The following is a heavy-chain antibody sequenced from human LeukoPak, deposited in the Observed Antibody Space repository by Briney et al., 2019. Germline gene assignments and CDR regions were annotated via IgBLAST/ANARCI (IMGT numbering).Heavy chain of an antibody. CDR1: GFAFSGYG. V-gene: IGHV3-53*01. CDR3: AREVASTYNWFDP. J-gene: IGHJ5*02. CDR2: IYISGST. D-gene: IGHD5/OR15-5a*01. Sequence: GGSLRLSCAVSGFAFSGYGMHWVRQAPGKGLEWVSVIYISGSTYYADSVKGRFTISRDNSKNTLYLQMNSLRAEDTAVYYCAREVASTYNWFDPWGQGTLVTVSS.